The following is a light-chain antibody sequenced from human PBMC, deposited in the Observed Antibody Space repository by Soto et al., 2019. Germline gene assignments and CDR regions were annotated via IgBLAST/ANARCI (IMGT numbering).Light chain of an antibody. CDR1: QSVSSN. J-gene: IGKJ2*01. Sequence: EIVMTQSPATLSVSPGESATLSCRASQSVSSNLAWYQQKPGQAPRLLIYGASTRATGIPARFSGRGSATEFTLTISSLQSEDCALYYCQQCNDWPHTFGQGTKLEI. V-gene: IGKV3-15*01. CDR2: GAS. CDR3: QQCNDWPHT.